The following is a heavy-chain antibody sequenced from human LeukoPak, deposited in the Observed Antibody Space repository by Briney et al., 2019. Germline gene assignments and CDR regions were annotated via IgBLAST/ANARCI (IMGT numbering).Heavy chain of an antibody. V-gene: IGHV3-23*01. CDR2: ISGSGGST. J-gene: IGHJ4*02. Sequence: GGSLRLSCAASGFTFSSYAMSWVRQAPGKGLEWVSAISGSGGSTYYADSVKGRFTISRDNSKNTLYLQMNSLRAEDTAVYYWAKASRSRITGTTFDYWGQGTLVTVSS. CDR3: AKASRSRITGTTFDY. CDR1: GFTFSSYA. D-gene: IGHD1-7*01.